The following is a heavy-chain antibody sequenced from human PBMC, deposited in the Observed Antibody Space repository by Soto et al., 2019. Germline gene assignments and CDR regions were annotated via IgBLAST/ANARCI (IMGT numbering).Heavy chain of an antibody. J-gene: IGHJ4*02. D-gene: IGHD6-19*01. CDR2: TWFDGSID. V-gene: IGHV3-33*01. CDR1: GFNFNDYG. Sequence: QVQLVESGGGVVQPGRSLRLSCVASGFNFNDYGLNWVRQAPGKELEWVAITWFDGSIDYYAESVKGRFTISRENSKNTVYLQTDSLRGEDRAIYYCARDGTHIGSSGKFDFWGQGTQVTVSS. CDR3: ARDGTHIGSSGKFDF.